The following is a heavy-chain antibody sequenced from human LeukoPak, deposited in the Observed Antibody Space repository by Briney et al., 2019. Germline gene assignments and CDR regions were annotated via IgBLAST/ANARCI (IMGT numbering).Heavy chain of an antibody. Sequence: PSETLSLTCTVSGGTISSSSYYWGWIRQPPGKGLEWIGAIYYSGSTYYNPSLKSRVTISVDTSKNQFSLKLSSVTAADTAAYSCARAPYYYHYMDVWGKGTTVTVSS. V-gene: IGHV4-39*01. CDR3: ARAPYYYHYMDV. CDR2: IYYSGST. CDR1: GGTISSSSYY. J-gene: IGHJ6*03.